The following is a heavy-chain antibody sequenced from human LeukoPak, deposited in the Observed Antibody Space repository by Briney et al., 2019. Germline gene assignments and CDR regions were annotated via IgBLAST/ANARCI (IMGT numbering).Heavy chain of an antibody. Sequence: SETLSLTCTVSGGSISSSSYYWGWIRQPPGKGLEWIGSIYYSGSTYYNPSLKSRVTISVDTSKNQFSLRLSSLTAADTAVYYCARDRLSLGAFDIWGQGTMVTVSS. V-gene: IGHV4-39*07. CDR2: IYYSGST. J-gene: IGHJ3*02. CDR1: GGSISSSSYY. CDR3: ARDRLSLGAFDI. D-gene: IGHD7-27*01.